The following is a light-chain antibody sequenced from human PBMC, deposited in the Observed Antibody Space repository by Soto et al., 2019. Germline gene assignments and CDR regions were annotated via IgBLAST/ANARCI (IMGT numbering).Light chain of an antibody. J-gene: IGLJ1*01. CDR3: CSYEGIYTSYV. CDR1: SSNVGGYNY. Sequence: QSPLTQPRSVSGSPGHSVTISCTGTSSNVGGYNYVSWYQQHPGKVPKLLIYDVSKRPSGVPDRFSGSKSGNTASLTISGLQAEDEADYYCCSYEGIYTSYVFGTGTKVTVL. V-gene: IGLV2-11*01. CDR2: DVS.